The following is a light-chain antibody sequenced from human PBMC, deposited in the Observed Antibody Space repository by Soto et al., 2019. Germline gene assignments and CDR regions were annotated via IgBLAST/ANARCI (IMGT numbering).Light chain of an antibody. Sequence: DIQMTQSPSSLSASVGDRVTITCRASHSISNYLNWYQQKLGKAPKLLIYGASSLQSGVPSRFSGSGSGTDFTLIISSLQPEDSATYYCQKSNRVTFTFGGGTKLEIK. J-gene: IGKJ4*01. V-gene: IGKV1-39*01. CDR2: GAS. CDR1: HSISNY. CDR3: QKSNRVTFT.